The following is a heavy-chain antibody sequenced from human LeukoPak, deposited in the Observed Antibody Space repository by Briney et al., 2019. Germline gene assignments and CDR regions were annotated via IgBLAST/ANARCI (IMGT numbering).Heavy chain of an antibody. Sequence: SETLSLTCTVSGDSITSYYWSWIRQPAGKGLEWIGRINISGNTNYNPSLKSRVTMSLDTSKNQISLKLSAVTAADTAVYYCARDPLKGFDYWGQGMLVTVSS. J-gene: IGHJ4*02. CDR2: INISGNT. V-gene: IGHV4-4*07. CDR3: ARDPLKGFDY. CDR1: GDSITSYY.